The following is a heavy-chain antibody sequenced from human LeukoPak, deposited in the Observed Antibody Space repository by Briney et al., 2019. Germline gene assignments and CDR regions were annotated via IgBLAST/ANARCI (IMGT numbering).Heavy chain of an antibody. J-gene: IGHJ3*01. CDR2: IYSGGST. D-gene: IGHD1-14*01. CDR3: ARDRKPGGHDAFDF. V-gene: IGHV3-66*01. Sequence: PGGSLRLSCAASGFTVSSNYMSWVRQAPGKGLEWVSVIYSGGSTYYADSVKGRFTISRDNSKNTLYLQMNSLRAEDTAVYYCARDRKPGGHDAFDFWGQGTRSPSLQ. CDR1: GFTVSSNY.